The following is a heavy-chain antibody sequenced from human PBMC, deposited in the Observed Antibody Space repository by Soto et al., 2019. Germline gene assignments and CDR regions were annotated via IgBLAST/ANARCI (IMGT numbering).Heavy chain of an antibody. V-gene: IGHV3-30-3*01. CDR3: ARSEAAAGSYEGMDV. J-gene: IGHJ6*02. CDR1: GFTFSSYA. CDR2: ISYDGSNK. D-gene: IGHD6-13*01. Sequence: QVQLVESGGGVVQPGRSLRLSCAASGFTFSSYAMHWVRQAPGKGLEWVAVISYDGSNKYYADSVKGRFTISRDNSKNTLYLQMNSLRAEDTAVYYWARSEAAAGSYEGMDVWGQGTTVTVSS.